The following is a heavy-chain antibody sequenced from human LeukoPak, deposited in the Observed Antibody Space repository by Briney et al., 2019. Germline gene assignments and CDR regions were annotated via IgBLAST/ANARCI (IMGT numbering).Heavy chain of an antibody. D-gene: IGHD2-21*01. CDR3: ARDLYAYCGGDCYFGPFDY. V-gene: IGHV3-21*01. Sequence: PGGSLRLSCAASGFTFSSYSMNWVRQAPGKGLEWVSSISSSSSYIYYADSVKGRFTISRDNAKNSLYLQMNSLRDEDTAVYYCARDLYAYCGGDCYFGPFDYWGQGTLVTVSS. J-gene: IGHJ4*02. CDR2: ISSSSSYI. CDR1: GFTFSSYS.